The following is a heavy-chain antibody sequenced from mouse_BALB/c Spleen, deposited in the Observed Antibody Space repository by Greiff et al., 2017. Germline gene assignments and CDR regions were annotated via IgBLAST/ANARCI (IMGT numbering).Heavy chain of an antibody. CDR3: ARGAIEV. J-gene: IGHJ1*01. V-gene: IGHV1-20*02. Sequence: VQLQQSGPELVKPGASVKISCKASGYSFTGYFMNWVMQSHGKSLEWIGRINPYNGDTFYNQKFKGKATLTVDKSSSTAHMELRSLASEDSAVYYCARGAIEVWGAGTTVTVSS. CDR1: GYSFTGYF. CDR2: INPYNGDT.